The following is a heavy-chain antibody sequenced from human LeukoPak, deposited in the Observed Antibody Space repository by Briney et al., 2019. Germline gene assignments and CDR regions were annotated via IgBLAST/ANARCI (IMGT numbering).Heavy chain of an antibody. CDR2: ICKSGGST. V-gene: IGHV3-23*01. CDR1: GFTFRNYA. CDR3: ARGGSYGGYHSY. D-gene: IGHD4-23*01. J-gene: IGHJ4*02. Sequence: GGSLRLSCEASGFTFRNYAMSWVRQAPGRGLEWVSAICKSGGSTFYADSVRGRFTISRDNSRNTLYLQMNSLRAEDTAVYYCARGGSYGGYHSYWGQGTLVTVSS.